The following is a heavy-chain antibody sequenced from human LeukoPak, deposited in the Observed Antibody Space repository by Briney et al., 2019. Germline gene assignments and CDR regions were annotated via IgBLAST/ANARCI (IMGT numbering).Heavy chain of an antibody. CDR3: ARDGSGYSYGWLNS. CDR1: GFTFSSYA. CDR2: ISYDGSNK. J-gene: IGHJ5*01. V-gene: IGHV3-30-3*01. D-gene: IGHD5-18*01. Sequence: PGGSLRLSCAASGFTFSSYAMHWVRQAPGKGLEWVAVISYDGSNKYYVDSVKGRFTISRDNSKNTLYLQMNSLRAEDTAVYYCARDGSGYSYGWLNSWGQGTLVTVSS.